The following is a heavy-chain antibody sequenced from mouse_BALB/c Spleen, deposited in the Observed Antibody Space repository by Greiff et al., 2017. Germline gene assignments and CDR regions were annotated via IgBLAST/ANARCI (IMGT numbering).Heavy chain of an antibody. D-gene: IGHD2-3*01. V-gene: IGHV5-4*02. CDR2: ISDGGSYT. CDR1: GFTFSDYY. Sequence: EVKLVESGGGLVKPGGSLKLSCAASGFTFSDYYMYWVRQTPEKRLEWVATISDGGSYTYYPDSVKGRFTISRDNAKNNLYLQMSSLKSEDTAMYYCARDWDDGYPWFAYWGQGTLVTVSA. CDR3: ARDWDDGYPWFAY. J-gene: IGHJ3*01.